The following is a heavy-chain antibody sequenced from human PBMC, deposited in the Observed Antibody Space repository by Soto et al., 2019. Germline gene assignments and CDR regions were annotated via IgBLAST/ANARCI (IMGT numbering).Heavy chain of an antibody. V-gene: IGHV3-23*01. D-gene: IGHD6-19*01. CDR1: GFTFITYA. Sequence: GGALRLSCAASGFTFITYAMNWVRQAPWKGLEWVSGISGSGDSTYYADSVKGRFTVSRDNSKNTLYLQMNSLRGEDTAVFYCAKERSSGWSFDYWGQGTLVTVSS. J-gene: IGHJ4*02. CDR3: AKERSSGWSFDY. CDR2: ISGSGDST.